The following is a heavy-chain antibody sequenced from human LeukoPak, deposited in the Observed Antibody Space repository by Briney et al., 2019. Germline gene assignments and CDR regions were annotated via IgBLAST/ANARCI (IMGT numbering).Heavy chain of an antibody. CDR2: IYYSGST. CDR3: ARATDFWSGYYLDY. CDR1: GGSISGYY. J-gene: IGHJ4*02. V-gene: IGHV4-59*01. D-gene: IGHD3-3*01. Sequence: SETLSLTCTVSGGSISGYYWSWIRQPPGKGLEWIGYIYYSGSTNYNPSLKSRVTISVDTSKNQFSLKLSSVTAADTAVYYCARATDFWSGYYLDYWGQGTLVTVSS.